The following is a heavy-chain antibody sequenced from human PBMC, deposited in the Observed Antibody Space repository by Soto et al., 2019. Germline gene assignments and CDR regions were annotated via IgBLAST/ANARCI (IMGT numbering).Heavy chain of an antibody. V-gene: IGHV1-8*01. CDR1: GYSFTSYD. CDR3: ARYPYTSYCSDGSCSYDAFDI. J-gene: IGHJ3*02. Sequence: QVQMVQSGAEVKKPGASVKVSCRASGYSFTSYDVNWVRQATGQGLEWMGWMNPNSGNTAFAQKSQGRVTKTRDTPISTAYMELSGLRSEDTAVYYCARYPYTSYCSDGSCSYDAFDIWGQGTVVTVSS. CDR2: MNPNSGNT. D-gene: IGHD2-15*01.